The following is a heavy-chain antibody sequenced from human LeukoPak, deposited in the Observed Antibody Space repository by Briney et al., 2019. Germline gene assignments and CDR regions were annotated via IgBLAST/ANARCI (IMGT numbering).Heavy chain of an antibody. V-gene: IGHV4-34*01. CDR2: INHSGST. Sequence: SETLSLTCAVYGGSFSGYYWSWIRQPPGKGLEWIGEINHSGSTNYNPSLKSRVTISVDTSKNQFSLKLSSVTAADTAVYYCARGLGRLTYDILTGYRYYFDYWGQGTLVTVSS. J-gene: IGHJ4*02. CDR3: ARGLGRLTYDILTGYRYYFDY. D-gene: IGHD3-9*01. CDR1: GGSFSGYY.